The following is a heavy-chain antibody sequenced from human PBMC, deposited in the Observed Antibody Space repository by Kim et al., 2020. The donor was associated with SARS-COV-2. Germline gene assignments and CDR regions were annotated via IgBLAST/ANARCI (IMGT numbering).Heavy chain of an antibody. D-gene: IGHD3-10*01. Sequence: DGTQTYSPDSVNGRFAISKDNANNTLYLQMNSLRAEDTAVYYCFRGGVDFWGQGTLVTVSS. CDR2: DGTQT. V-gene: IGHV3-74*01. J-gene: IGHJ4*02. CDR3: FRGGVDF.